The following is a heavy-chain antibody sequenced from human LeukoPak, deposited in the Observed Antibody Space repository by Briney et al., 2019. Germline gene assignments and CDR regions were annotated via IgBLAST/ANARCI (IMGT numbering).Heavy chain of an antibody. CDR1: RGSISSYY. CDR3: ARKTGGSLDI. Sequence: SETLSLTCAVSRGSISSYYWSWIRQPPGKGLEWIGYIYYSVTTKYNPSLTSRVTISLDTSKNQLSMKLTSVSAADTAVYYWARKTGGSLDIWGQGTMATVSS. V-gene: IGHV4-59*08. CDR2: IYYSVTT. D-gene: IGHD7-27*01. J-gene: IGHJ3*02.